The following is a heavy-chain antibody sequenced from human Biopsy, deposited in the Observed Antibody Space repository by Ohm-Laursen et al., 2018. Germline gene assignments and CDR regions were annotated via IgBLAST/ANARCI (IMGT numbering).Heavy chain of an antibody. CDR3: ARDCNGDNCGVDF. D-gene: IGHD2-15*01. J-gene: IGHJ4*02. CDR1: GGTSSNFA. Sequence: SSVKVSCKASGGTSSNFAINWVRQAPGPGLECMGRIIPLIGLTNYAQKFQGGVTITADKFTNTVYMELSSLRSDDTAVYFCARDCNGDNCGVDFWGQGTLVTVS. V-gene: IGHV1-69*04. CDR2: IIPLIGLT.